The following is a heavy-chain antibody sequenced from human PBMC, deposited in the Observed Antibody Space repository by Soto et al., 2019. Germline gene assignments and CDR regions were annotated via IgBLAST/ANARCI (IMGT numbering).Heavy chain of an antibody. J-gene: IGHJ6*02. CDR1: GGSVSSGSYY. Sequence: SETLSLTCTVSGGSVSSGSYYWSWIRQPPGKGLEWIGYIYYSGSTNYNPSLKSRVTISVDTSKNQFSLKLSSVTAADTAVYYCARVPYSSSSYYYYYGMDVWGQGTTVTVSS. D-gene: IGHD6-6*01. CDR2: IYYSGST. V-gene: IGHV4-61*01. CDR3: ARVPYSSSSYYYYYGMDV.